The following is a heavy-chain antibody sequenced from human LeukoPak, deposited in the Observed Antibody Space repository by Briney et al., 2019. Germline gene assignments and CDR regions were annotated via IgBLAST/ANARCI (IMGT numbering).Heavy chain of an antibody. Sequence: PSETLSLTCTVSGVSITSNRYRGWIRQPPGKGLEWIGSIFYSGTTYYNPSLKSRVTVSLDTSKNEFSLILTSVTAADTAEYYCARHLYYSASAFWYIDLWGRGTLVIVSP. CDR3: ARHLYYSASAFWYIDL. D-gene: IGHD3-10*01. V-gene: IGHV4-39*01. CDR2: IFYSGTT. J-gene: IGHJ2*01. CDR1: GVSITSNRYR.